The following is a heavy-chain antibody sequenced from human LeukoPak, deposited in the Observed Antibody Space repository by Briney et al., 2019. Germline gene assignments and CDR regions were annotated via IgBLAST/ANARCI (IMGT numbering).Heavy chain of an antibody. CDR1: GVSISGYY. CDR3: AREVDYWFDP. CDR2: IYYSGST. D-gene: IGHD2-15*01. V-gene: IGHV4-59*01. Sequence: SETLSLTCTVSGVSISGYYGSWIRQPPGKGLEWIGYIYYSGSTYYNPSLKSRVTMSVDTSKNQFSLKLTSVTTADTAVYYCAREVDYWFDPWGQGTLVTVSS. J-gene: IGHJ5*02.